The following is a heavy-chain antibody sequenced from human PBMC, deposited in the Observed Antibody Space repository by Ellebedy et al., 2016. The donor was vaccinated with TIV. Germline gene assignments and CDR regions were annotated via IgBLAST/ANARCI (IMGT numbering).Heavy chain of an antibody. J-gene: IGHJ5*02. D-gene: IGHD4-11*01. V-gene: IGHV4-59*01. CDR3: ARETSRWFDP. Sequence: GSLRLSXTVSGGSISSYYWSWIRQPPGKGLEWIGYMYYSGRTNYNPSLNSRVTISVDTSKNQFSLKLSSVAAADTAVYYCARETSRWFDPWGQGTLVTVSS. CDR1: GGSISSYY. CDR2: MYYSGRT.